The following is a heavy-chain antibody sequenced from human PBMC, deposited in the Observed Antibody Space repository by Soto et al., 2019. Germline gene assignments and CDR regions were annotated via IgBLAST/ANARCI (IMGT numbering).Heavy chain of an antibody. CDR3: ANAGFWSGYYSLVDY. D-gene: IGHD3-3*01. Sequence: EVQLVESGGGLVQPGRSLRLSCAASGFTFDDYAMHWVRQAPGKGLEWVSGISWNSGSIGYADSVKGRFTISRDNATTSLYLHMNSLRAEDTALYYCANAGFWSGYYSLVDYWGQGTLVTVSS. CDR1: GFTFDDYA. CDR2: ISWNSGSI. V-gene: IGHV3-9*01. J-gene: IGHJ4*02.